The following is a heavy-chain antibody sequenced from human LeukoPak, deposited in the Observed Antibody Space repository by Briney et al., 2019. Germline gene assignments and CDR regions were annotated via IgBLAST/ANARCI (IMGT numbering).Heavy chain of an antibody. V-gene: IGHV3-23*01. CDR2: ISGSGGST. CDR1: GFTFSSYA. D-gene: IGHD3-10*01. J-gene: IGHJ4*02. Sequence: GGSLRLSCAASGFTFSSYAMSWFRQAPGEGLEWVSAISGSGGSTYYADSVKGRFTTSRDNSKNTLYLQMNSLRAEDTAVYYCAKVAPMVRGPAYDYWGQGTLVTVSS. CDR3: AKVAPMVRGPAYDY.